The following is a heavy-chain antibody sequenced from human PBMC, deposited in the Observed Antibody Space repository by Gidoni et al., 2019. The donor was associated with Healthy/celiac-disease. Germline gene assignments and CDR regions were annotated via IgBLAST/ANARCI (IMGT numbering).Heavy chain of an antibody. CDR3: ARERRLLEWLLYEGYYGMDV. D-gene: IGHD3-3*01. CDR1: GYTFPSYY. Sequence: QVQLVQSGAEVKKPGASVKVSCKASGYTFPSYYMHWVRQAPGQGLEWMGIINPSGGSTSYEQKFQGRVTMTRDTSTSTVYMELSSLRSEDTAVYYCARERRLLEWLLYEGYYGMDVWGQGTTVTVSS. V-gene: IGHV1-46*01. CDR2: INPSGGST. J-gene: IGHJ6*02.